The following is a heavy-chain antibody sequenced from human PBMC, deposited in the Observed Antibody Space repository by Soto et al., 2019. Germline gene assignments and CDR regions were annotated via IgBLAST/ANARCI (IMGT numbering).Heavy chain of an antibody. V-gene: IGHV3-30-3*01. D-gene: IGHD1-26*01. J-gene: IGHJ6*02. CDR1: GLAFRSYA. CDR2: ISYDGSNK. CDR3: ARRAPYGYSGSYYAPRYYYGMDV. Sequence: GGSRLLSWTASGLAFRSYAMHWVRQAPGKGLEWVAVISYDGSNKYYADSVKGRFTISRDNSKNTLYLQMNSLRAEDTAVYYCARRAPYGYSGSYYAPRYYYGMDVWGQGTTVTVS.